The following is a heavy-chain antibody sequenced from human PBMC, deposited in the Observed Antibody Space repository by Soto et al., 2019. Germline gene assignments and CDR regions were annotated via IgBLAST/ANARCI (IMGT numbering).Heavy chain of an antibody. D-gene: IGHD1-26*01. CDR2: IFYSGST. CDR3: ARVDTSMGATCVSY. V-gene: IGHV4-31*01. CDR1: GGPISSGGYY. Sequence: QVQLQESGPGLVKPSQTLSLTCTVSGGPISSGGYYWSWIRPHPGKGLEWIGYIFYSGSTYYNRSLKSLVSISVDTSKNQFSLNLSSVTAADTAVYYCARVDTSMGATCVSYWGQGTLVTVSS. J-gene: IGHJ4*02.